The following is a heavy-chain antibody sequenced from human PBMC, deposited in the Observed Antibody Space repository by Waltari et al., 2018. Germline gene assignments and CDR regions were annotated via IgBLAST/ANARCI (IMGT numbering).Heavy chain of an antibody. CDR2: INPNSGGT. CDR1: GYTFTGYY. J-gene: IGHJ4*02. Sequence: QVQLVQSGAEVKKPGASVKVSCKASGYTFTGYYMHWVRQAPGQGLEWMGWINPNSGGTNYAQKFQGRVTMTRDTSISTAYMELSRLRSDDTAVYYCERDKRWYNSGWYAFDYWGQGTLVTVSS. V-gene: IGHV1-2*02. CDR3: ERDKRWYNSGWYAFDY. D-gene: IGHD6-19*01.